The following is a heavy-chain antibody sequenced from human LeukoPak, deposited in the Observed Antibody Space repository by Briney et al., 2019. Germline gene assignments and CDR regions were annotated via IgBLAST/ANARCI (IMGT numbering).Heavy chain of an antibody. CDR1: GFTFSSYE. CDR2: ISSSSSYI. CDR3: AREVKYEVAAMGH. J-gene: IGHJ4*02. V-gene: IGHV3-21*01. D-gene: IGHD5-18*01. Sequence: GGSLRLSCAASGFTFSSYETNWVRQAPGKGLEWVSSISSSSSYIYYADSVKGRFTISRDNAKNSLYLQMNSLRAEDTAVYYCAREVKYEVAAMGHWGQGTLVTVSS.